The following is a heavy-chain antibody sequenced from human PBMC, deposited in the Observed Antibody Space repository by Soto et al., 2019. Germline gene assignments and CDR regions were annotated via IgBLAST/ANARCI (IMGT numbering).Heavy chain of an antibody. CDR2: ISSSGSTI. CDR1: GFTFSDYY. D-gene: IGHD3-3*01. V-gene: IGHV3-11*01. Sequence: GGSLRLSCAASGFTFSDYYMSWIRQAPGKGLEWVSYISSSGSTIYYADSVKGRFTISRDNAKNSLYLQMNSLRAEDTAVYYCARSNYDFWSGYYVMYYFDYWGQGTLVTVSS. J-gene: IGHJ4*02. CDR3: ARSNYDFWSGYYVMYYFDY.